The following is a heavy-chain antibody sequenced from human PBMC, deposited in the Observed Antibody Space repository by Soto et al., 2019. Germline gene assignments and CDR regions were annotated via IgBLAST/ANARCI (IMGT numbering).Heavy chain of an antibody. J-gene: IGHJ4*02. Sequence: GGSLRLSCAASGFSFSDYSMNWVRQAPGKGLEWVSAIGGSGSRTYYADSVKGRFTISRDNSKNTLYLQMNSLRAEDTAVYYCAKGRYSSSSNFDYWGQGTLVTVSS. CDR1: GFSFSDYS. D-gene: IGHD6-6*01. CDR3: AKGRYSSSSNFDY. V-gene: IGHV3-23*01. CDR2: IGGSGSRT.